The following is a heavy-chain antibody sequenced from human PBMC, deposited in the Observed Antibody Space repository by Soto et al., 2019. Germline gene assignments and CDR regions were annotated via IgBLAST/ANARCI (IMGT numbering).Heavy chain of an antibody. CDR2: ITSSGGST. J-gene: IGHJ5*02. CDR1: GVTLSRDG. D-gene: IGHD2-8*01. V-gene: IGHV3-23*01. CDR3: ANCPTLYAPTYNWFDP. Sequence: GGALRLSWGASGVTLSRDGISVGRQAPGKGLEWVSAITSSGGSTYYADSVRGRFTISRDNSKKTLYLQMNSLRAEDTAVYYCANCPTLYAPTYNWFDPWGQGTLVTVSS.